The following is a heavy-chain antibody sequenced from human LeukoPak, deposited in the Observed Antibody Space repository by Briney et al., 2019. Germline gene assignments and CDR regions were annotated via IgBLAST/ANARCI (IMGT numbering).Heavy chain of an antibody. J-gene: IGHJ4*02. CDR2: ISAYSGNT. V-gene: IGHV1-18*04. Sequence: ASVKVSCKASGYTFTSYGISWVRQAPGQGLEWMGWISAYSGNTNYAQKLQGRVTTTTDTSTSTAYMELRSLRSDDTAVYYCARARRYSSSWLGDYWGQGTLVTVSS. CDR1: GYTFTSYG. D-gene: IGHD6-13*01. CDR3: ARARRYSSSWLGDY.